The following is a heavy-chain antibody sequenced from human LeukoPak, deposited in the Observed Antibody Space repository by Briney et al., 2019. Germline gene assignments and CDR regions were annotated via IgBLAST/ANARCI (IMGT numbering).Heavy chain of an antibody. CDR3: ATEVVSGWFYFDY. CDR2: MNPNSGNT. Sequence: ASVKVSCKASGYTFTSYDINWVRQATGQGLEWMGWMNPNSGNTGYAQKFQGRVTMTEDTSTDTAYMELSSLRSEDTAVYYCATEVVSGWFYFDYWGQGTLVTVSS. D-gene: IGHD6-19*01. V-gene: IGHV1-8*01. CDR1: GYTFTSYD. J-gene: IGHJ4*02.